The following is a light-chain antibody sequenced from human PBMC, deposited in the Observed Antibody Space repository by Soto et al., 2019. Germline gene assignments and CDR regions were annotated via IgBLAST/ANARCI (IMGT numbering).Light chain of an antibody. CDR1: QNINTW. Sequence: DIQMTQSPSSVSASVGDSVTITCRASQNINTWLAWFQQKPGEAPKLLIYAASSWQSGVPSRFSGSGSDTDFTLTISSLQPEDFATYYCQQADSFPITFGQGTRLEIK. CDR2: AAS. CDR3: QQADSFPIT. V-gene: IGKV1D-12*01. J-gene: IGKJ5*01.